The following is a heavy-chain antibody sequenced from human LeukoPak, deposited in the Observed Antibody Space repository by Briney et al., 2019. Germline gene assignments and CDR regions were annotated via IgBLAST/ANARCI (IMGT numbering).Heavy chain of an antibody. Sequence: PSETLSLTCTVSGGSISGSYWSWIRQPPGKGLEWIGYIYYSGTTNYNPSLKSRVTISVDTSKNQFSLKLSSVTAADTAVYYCASSAAARYGLWYFDLWGRGTLVTVSS. V-gene: IGHV4-59*08. CDR2: IYYSGTT. J-gene: IGHJ2*01. CDR3: ASSAAARYGLWYFDL. CDR1: GGSISGSY. D-gene: IGHD6-13*01.